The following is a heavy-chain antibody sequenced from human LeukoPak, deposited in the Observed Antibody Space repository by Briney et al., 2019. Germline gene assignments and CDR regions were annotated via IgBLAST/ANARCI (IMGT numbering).Heavy chain of an antibody. D-gene: IGHD2-2*01. CDR2: IYYSGST. V-gene: IGHV4-39*01. J-gene: IGHJ3*02. CDR1: GGSISSSSYY. CDR3: ARQGSSTSRDAFDI. Sequence: PSETLSLTCTVSGGSISSSSYYWRWIRQPPGKGLAWIGSIYYSGSTYYNPSLKSRVTISVDTSKNQFSLKLSSVTAADTAVYYCARQGSSTSRDAFDIWGQGTMVTVSS.